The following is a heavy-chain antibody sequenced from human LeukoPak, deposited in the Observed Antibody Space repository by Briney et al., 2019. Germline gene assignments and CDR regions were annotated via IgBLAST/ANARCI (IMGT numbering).Heavy chain of an antibody. D-gene: IGHD1-7*01. CDR2: IKQDGSEM. Sequence: GGSLRLSCAASGFTFRNYWMNWLRQAPGKGLEWVANIKQDGSEMYYVDSVKGRFTVSRDNAKNSLYLQMNSLRAEDTAVYYCARASITETTSHWGQGTLVTVTS. CDR1: GFTFRNYW. CDR3: ARASITETTSH. J-gene: IGHJ4*02. V-gene: IGHV3-7*05.